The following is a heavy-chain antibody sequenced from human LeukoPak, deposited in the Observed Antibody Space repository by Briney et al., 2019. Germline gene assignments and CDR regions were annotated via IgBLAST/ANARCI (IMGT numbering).Heavy chain of an antibody. CDR2: IIPIFGTA. V-gene: IGHV1-69*13. J-gene: IGHJ3*02. CDR3: AVAIAAAGKFDI. D-gene: IGHD6-13*01. CDR1: GGTFSSYA. Sequence: ASVKVSCKASGGTFSSYAIGWVRQAPGQGLEWMGGIIPIFGTANYAQKFQGRVTITADESTSTAYMELSSLRSEDTAVYYCAVAIAAAGKFDIWGQGTMVTVSS.